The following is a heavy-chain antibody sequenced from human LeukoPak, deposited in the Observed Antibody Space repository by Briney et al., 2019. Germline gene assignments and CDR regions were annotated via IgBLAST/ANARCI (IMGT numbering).Heavy chain of an antibody. Sequence: GGSLRLSCAASGFTFSSYAMHWVRQAPGKGLEWVAVISYGGSNKYYADSVKGRFTISRDNSKHTLYLQMNSLRAEDTAVYYCARDGYYWDYWGQGTLVTVSS. CDR3: ARDGYYWDY. CDR1: GFTFSSYA. J-gene: IGHJ4*02. V-gene: IGHV3-30-3*01. CDR2: ISYGGSNK. D-gene: IGHD3-22*01.